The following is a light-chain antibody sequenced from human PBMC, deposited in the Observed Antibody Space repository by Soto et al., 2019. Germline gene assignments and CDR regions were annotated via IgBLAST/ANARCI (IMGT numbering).Light chain of an antibody. CDR3: QQYGSSPYT. J-gene: IGKJ2*01. CDR1: QSVYSNS. V-gene: IGKV3-20*01. CDR2: GAS. Sequence: EIVLTQSPGTLSLSPGDRATLSCRASQSVYSNSLAWYEQRSGQPPRLLIFGASNRATGIPDRFSGSGSGTELTLSISRLEPEDFAVYDCQQYGSSPYTFGQGPKLETK.